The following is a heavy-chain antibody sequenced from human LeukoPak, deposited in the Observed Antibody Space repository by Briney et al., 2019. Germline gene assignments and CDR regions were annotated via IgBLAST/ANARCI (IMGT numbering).Heavy chain of an antibody. Sequence: PAASVKVSCKASGYTFTAYYMHWVRQAPGQGLEWMGIINPSGGSTSYAQKFQGRVTMTRDTSTSTVYMELSSLRSEDTAVYYCARAQRGYYGSGSHGYWGQGTLVTVSS. CDR2: INPSGGST. CDR3: ARAQRGYYGSGSHGY. V-gene: IGHV1-46*01. J-gene: IGHJ4*02. CDR1: GYTFTAYY. D-gene: IGHD3-10*01.